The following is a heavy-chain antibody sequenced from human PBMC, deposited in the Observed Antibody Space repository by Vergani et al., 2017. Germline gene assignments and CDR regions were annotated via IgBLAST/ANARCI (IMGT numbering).Heavy chain of an antibody. V-gene: IGHV4-59*01. Sequence: QVQLQESGPGLVTPSETLSLTCTVSGGSISSYYWSWIRQPPGKGLEWIGYIYYSGSTNYNPSLKRRVTISVDTSKNQFSLKLSSVTAADTAGYYCAGGWILAYGMDVWGQGTTVTVSS. CDR2: IYYSGST. J-gene: IGHJ6*02. CDR1: GGSISSYY. CDR3: AGGWILAYGMDV. D-gene: IGHD5-18*01.